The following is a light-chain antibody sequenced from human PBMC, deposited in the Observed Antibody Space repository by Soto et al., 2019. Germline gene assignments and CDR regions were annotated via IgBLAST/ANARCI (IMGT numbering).Light chain of an antibody. Sequence: EVVLTQSPDTLPLSPGERATLSCRASQSVSINSLVWYQQKPGQAPRLLIYGASNRATGIPDRFSASGSGTEFTLTISRLEPEDFAMYYCQQYSSSWYTFGQGTKVEVK. CDR2: GAS. CDR1: QSVSINS. J-gene: IGKJ2*01. CDR3: QQYSSSWYT. V-gene: IGKV3-20*01.